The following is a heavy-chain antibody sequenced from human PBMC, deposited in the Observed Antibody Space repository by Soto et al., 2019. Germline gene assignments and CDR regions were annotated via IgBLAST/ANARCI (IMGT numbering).Heavy chain of an antibody. Sequence: QVTLKESGPVLVNPTETLTLRCTVSGLSITDSEMGVSWIRQPPGQPLEWLAHIDSSGEKSYRTFLKSRLAICKDTSKSQIVLTMTNMDPADTATYYCARRHLAVAVSPWFDPWGQGIPVTVSS. J-gene: IGHJ5*02. CDR3: ARRHLAVAVSPWFDP. CDR1: GLSITDSEMG. CDR2: IDSSGEK. V-gene: IGHV2-26*01. D-gene: IGHD6-19*01.